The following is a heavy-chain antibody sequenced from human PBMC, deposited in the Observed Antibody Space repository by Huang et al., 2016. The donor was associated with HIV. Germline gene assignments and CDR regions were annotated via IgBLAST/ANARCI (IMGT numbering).Heavy chain of an antibody. J-gene: IGHJ5*02. CDR2: VFNTGTP. CDR1: GGSMRRQS. V-gene: IGHV4-59*11. D-gene: IGHD3-16*01. CDR3: AQEKSFGNWANNWFDP. Sequence: QVQLQESGPGLVKPSETLSLTCAVSGGSMRRQSWAGFRQPPGKGLEWIGTVFNTGTPNYTPSVQSRVTGSLDTSRNQFFLTLKSVTPADTAVYYCAQEKSFGNWANNWFDPWGQGTLVTVSS.